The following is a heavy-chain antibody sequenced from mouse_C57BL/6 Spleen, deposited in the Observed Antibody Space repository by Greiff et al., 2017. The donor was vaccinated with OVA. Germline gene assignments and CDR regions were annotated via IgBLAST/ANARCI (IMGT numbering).Heavy chain of an antibody. J-gene: IGHJ3*01. Sequence: QVQLQQPGAELVKPGASVKMSCKASGYTFTSYWITWVKQRPGQGLEWIGDIYPGSGSTNYNEKFKSKATLTVDTSSSTAYMQLSSLTSEDSAVYYCAREAYYYGSSPSGLAYWGQGTLVTVSA. CDR3: AREAYYYGSSPSGLAY. D-gene: IGHD1-1*01. CDR1: GYTFTSYW. CDR2: IYPGSGST. V-gene: IGHV1-55*01.